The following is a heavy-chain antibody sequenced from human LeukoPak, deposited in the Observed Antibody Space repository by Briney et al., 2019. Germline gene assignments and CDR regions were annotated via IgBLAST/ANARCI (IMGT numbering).Heavy chain of an antibody. CDR2: ISSSSSTI. Sequence: GGSLRLSCAASGFTFSNAWMSWVRQAPGKGLEWVSYISSSSSTIYYADSVKGRFTISRDNAKNSLYLQMNSLRAEDTAVYYCARGHTAVTRHFDFWGQGTLVTVSS. V-gene: IGHV3-48*01. D-gene: IGHD4-17*01. CDR1: GFTFSNAW. J-gene: IGHJ4*02. CDR3: ARGHTAVTRHFDF.